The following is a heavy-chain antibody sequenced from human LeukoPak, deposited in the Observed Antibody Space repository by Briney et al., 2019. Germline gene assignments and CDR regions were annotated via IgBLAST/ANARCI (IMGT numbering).Heavy chain of an antibody. D-gene: IGHD6-19*01. Sequence: GGSLRLSCTASAFTVSSNCMSWVRQAPGKGLEWVSLIYTAGNTYYADSVRGRFTISRDISKNTLYLRMNSLRIDDTAVYYCARVAVEGREFFQHWGQGTLVTVSS. CDR3: ARVAVEGREFFQH. CDR2: IYTAGNT. CDR1: AFTVSSNC. V-gene: IGHV3-66*02. J-gene: IGHJ1*01.